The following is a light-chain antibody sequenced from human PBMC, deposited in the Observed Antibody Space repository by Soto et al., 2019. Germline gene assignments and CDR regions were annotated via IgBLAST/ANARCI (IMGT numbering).Light chain of an antibody. V-gene: IGKV3-15*01. CDR1: QSVSSN. CDR2: GAS. J-gene: IGKJ3*01. CDR3: QQYNNWPPFT. Sequence: EIVMTQSPATLSVSPGERATLACRASQSVSSNLAWYQQKPGQAPRLLIYGASTRATGIPGRFSGSGSGTEFTLTISSLQSEDFAVYYCQQYNNWPPFTFGPGTKVHIK.